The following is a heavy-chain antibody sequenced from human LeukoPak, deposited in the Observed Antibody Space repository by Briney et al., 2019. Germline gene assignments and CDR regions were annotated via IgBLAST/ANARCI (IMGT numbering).Heavy chain of an antibody. CDR3: ARGYCSSGSCFDFDY. V-gene: IGHV3-66*01. D-gene: IGHD2-15*01. J-gene: IGHJ4*02. Sequence: PGGSLRLSCAASGFTVSTNYMSWVRQAPGKGLEWVSVIYSGGSTYYADSVKGRFTISRDNSKNTLYLQMNSLRAEDTAVYYCARGYCSSGSCFDFDYWGQGTLVTVSS. CDR1: GFTVSTNY. CDR2: IYSGGST.